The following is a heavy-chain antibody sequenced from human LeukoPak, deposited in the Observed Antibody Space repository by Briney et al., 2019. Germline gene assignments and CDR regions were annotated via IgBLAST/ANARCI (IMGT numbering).Heavy chain of an antibody. CDR3: ARFWWYSSSLNWFDP. D-gene: IGHD6-13*01. CDR2: INPNSGGT. J-gene: IGHJ5*02. CDR1: GYTFTGYY. V-gene: IGHV1-2*02. Sequence: ASVKVSCKASGYTFTGYYMHWVRQAPGQGLEWMGWINPNSGGTNYAQKFQGRVTMTRDTSISTAYMELSRLRSDDTAVYYCARFWWYSSSLNWFDPWGQGTLVTVSS.